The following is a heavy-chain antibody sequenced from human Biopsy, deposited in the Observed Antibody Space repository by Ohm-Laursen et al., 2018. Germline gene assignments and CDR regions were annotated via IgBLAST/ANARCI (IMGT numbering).Heavy chain of an antibody. CDR1: GDSVTKYY. D-gene: IGHD4-17*01. J-gene: IGHJ6*02. CDR2: IYYSVMT. Sequence: SDTLSLTCTVSGDSVTKYYWSWIRQPPGKGLEWIGHIYYSVMTNYNPSLQSRVSISVDTSRNQVSLTLSSVTAADTAVYYCATLYGDDYSYYGLDVWGQGTSVTVSS. CDR3: ATLYGDDYSYYGLDV. V-gene: IGHV4-59*02.